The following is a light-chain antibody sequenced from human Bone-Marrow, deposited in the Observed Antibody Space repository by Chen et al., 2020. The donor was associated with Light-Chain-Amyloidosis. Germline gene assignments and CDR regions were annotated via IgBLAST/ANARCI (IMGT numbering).Light chain of an antibody. V-gene: IGLV2-14*01. J-gene: IGLJ2*01. CDR3: SSYRSSSAVV. Sequence: QSALTQPASVSGSPGQSIAISSIGTSNDIGGYNYVSWYQQRPGKATKLMIYDVNYRPSGVSNRFAGAKAGNTASLTISGLQAEDDADYYCSSYRSSSAVVFGGGTKLTVL. CDR2: DVN. CDR1: SNDIGGYNY.